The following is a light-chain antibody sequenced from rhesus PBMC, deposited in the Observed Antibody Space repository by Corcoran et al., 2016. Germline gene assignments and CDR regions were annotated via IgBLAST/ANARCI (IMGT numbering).Light chain of an antibody. CDR3: QHGYATPYS. V-gene: IGKV1-25*01. J-gene: IGKJ2*01. Sequence: DIQMTQSPSSLSASVGDRVTITCQASQGISNHLAWYQQKPGKVPKLLIYKASTLQSGVPSRFSGSGSWTDFTLTISSLQPEDFATYYGQHGYATPYSFGLVTKVEI. CDR1: QGISNH. CDR2: KAS.